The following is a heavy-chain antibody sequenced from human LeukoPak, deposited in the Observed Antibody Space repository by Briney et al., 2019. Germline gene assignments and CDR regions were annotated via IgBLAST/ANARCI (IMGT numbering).Heavy chain of an antibody. Sequence: GGSLRLSCAAHGFNFDDYAMHWVRQIPGRGLEWVSGISWNSVGITYADSVKGRFTISRDNARNSLYPQMDSLRPEDTALYYCARAGVVVPTAIRPTYYYYYMDVWGRGTTVIVSS. CDR2: ISWNSVGI. J-gene: IGHJ6*03. D-gene: IGHD2-2*01. CDR3: ARAGVVVPTAIRPTYYYYYMDV. CDR1: GFNFDDYA. V-gene: IGHV3-9*01.